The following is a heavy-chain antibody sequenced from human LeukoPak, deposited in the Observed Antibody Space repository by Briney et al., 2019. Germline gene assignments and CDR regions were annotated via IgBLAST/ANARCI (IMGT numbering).Heavy chain of an antibody. D-gene: IGHD3-22*01. CDR3: ARDMGAYYYDSSGYYQLDY. CDR1: GFTFSDYY. Sequence: GGSLRLSCAASGFTFSDYYMSWIRQAPGKGLEWVSYISCSGSTIYYADSVKGRFTISRDNAKNSLYLQMNSLRAEDTAVYYCARDMGAYYYDSSGYYQLDYWGQGTLVTVSS. V-gene: IGHV3-11*04. CDR2: ISCSGSTI. J-gene: IGHJ4*02.